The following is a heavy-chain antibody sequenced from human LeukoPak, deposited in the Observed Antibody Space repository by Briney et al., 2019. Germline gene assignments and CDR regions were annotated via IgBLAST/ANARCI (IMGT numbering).Heavy chain of an antibody. CDR3: AREFYKNYGPLDF. J-gene: IGHJ4*02. CDR2: INPNGGGT. D-gene: IGHD3-16*01. V-gene: IGHV1-2*02. CDR1: GYTFTAYY. Sequence: PGGSVNVSCTASGYTFTAYYIRWVRQAPGQGLEWMGWINPNGGGTLYAHKFQGRVTMTRDTSISTSYMDLSRLRSDDTAVYYCAREFYKNYGPLDFWGQGSLVTVSS.